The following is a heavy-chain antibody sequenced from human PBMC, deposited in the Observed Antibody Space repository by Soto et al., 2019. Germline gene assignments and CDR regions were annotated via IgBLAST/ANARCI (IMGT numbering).Heavy chain of an antibody. J-gene: IGHJ6*02. V-gene: IGHV3-23*01. CDR3: AKNGDFWSWGMDV. CDR2: ISSSGDAT. D-gene: IGHD3-3*01. CDR1: GFTFSTYA. Sequence: GGSLRLSCAASGFTFSTYAMTWVRQSPGKGLEWVSIISSSGDATYYLDSVKGRFTISRDNSRNTLNLQMNSLRAEDTAVYYCAKNGDFWSWGMDVWGLGTTVTVSS.